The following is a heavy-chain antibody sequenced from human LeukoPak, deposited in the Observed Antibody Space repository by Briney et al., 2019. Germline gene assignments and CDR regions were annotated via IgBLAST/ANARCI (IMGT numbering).Heavy chain of an antibody. Sequence: GGSLRLSCAASGFTFSSYWMSWVRQAPGKGLEWVANIKQDGSEKYYVDSVKGRFTISRDNAKNSLYLQMNSLRAEDTAVYFCVKGSVKTGTYYAYFDYWGQGTLVTVSS. V-gene: IGHV3-7*05. CDR3: VKGSVKTGTYYAYFDY. D-gene: IGHD1-26*01. J-gene: IGHJ4*02. CDR2: IKQDGSEK. CDR1: GFTFSSYW.